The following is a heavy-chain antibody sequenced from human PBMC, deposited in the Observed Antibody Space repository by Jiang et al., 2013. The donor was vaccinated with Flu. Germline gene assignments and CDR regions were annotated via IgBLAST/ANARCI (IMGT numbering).Heavy chain of an antibody. CDR1: GFTFSSYG. D-gene: IGHD4-17*01. CDR2: IWYDGSNK. Sequence: VQLLESGGGVVQPGRSLRLSCAASGFTFSSYGMHWVRQAPGKGLEWVAVIWYDGSNKYYADSVKGRFTISRDNSKNTLYLQMNSLRAEDTAVYYCARGGPYGDPEVYYYYGMDVWGQGTTVTVS. J-gene: IGHJ6*02. CDR3: ARGGPYGDPEVYYYYGMDV. V-gene: IGHV3-33*08.